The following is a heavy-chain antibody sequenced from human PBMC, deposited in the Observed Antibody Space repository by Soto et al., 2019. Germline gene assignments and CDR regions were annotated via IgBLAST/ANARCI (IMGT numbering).Heavy chain of an antibody. CDR3: ARDHRKYYYDSSGYSRGWFDP. J-gene: IGHJ5*02. CDR1: GYTFTSYG. V-gene: IGHV1-18*01. CDR2: ISAYNGNT. Sequence: QVQLVQSGAEVKKPGASVKVSCKASGYTFTSYGISWVRQAPGQGLEWMGWISAYNGNTNYAQKLQGRVTMTKDTSTSTAYMELRSLRSDDTAVYYCARDHRKYYYDSSGYSRGWFDPWGQGTHGHRLL. D-gene: IGHD3-22*01.